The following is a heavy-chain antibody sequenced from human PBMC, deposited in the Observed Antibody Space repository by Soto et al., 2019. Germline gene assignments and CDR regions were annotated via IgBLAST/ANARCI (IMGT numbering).Heavy chain of an antibody. CDR3: ARGRTLIYYGSGSFDY. V-gene: IGHV4-59*01. D-gene: IGHD3-10*01. CDR2: IYYSGST. CDR1: GGSISSYY. J-gene: IGHJ4*02. Sequence: SETLSLTCTVSGGSISSYYWSWIRQPPGKGLEWIGYIYYSGSTNYNPSLKSRVTISVDTSKNQFSLKLSSVTAADTAVYYCARGRTLIYYGSGSFDYWGQGTLVTVSS.